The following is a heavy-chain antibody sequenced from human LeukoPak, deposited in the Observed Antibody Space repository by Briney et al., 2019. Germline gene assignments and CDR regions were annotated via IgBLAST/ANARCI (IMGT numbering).Heavy chain of an antibody. J-gene: IGHJ3*02. D-gene: IGHD3-22*01. CDR2: IYYSGST. CDR3: ARLGIGYEVDGFDI. V-gene: IGHV4-39*01. CDR1: GGSISSSSYY. Sequence: SETLSLTCTVSGGSISSSSYYWGWIRQPPGKGLEWIGSIYYSGSTYYNPSLKSRVTISVDTSKNQFSLKLSSVTAADTAVYYCARLGIGYEVDGFDIWGQGTMVTVSS.